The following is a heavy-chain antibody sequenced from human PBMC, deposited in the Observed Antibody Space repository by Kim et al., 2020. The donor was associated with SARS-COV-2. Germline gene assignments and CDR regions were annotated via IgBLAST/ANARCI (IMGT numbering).Heavy chain of an antibody. J-gene: IGHJ5*02. D-gene: IGHD5-12*01. V-gene: IGHV3-23*01. Sequence: YAVSVTGRFTISRDNSRNTVSLQMNSLTVEDTAVYYCSKGRSSGKVDWFDPWGQGTLVTVAS. CDR3: SKGRSSGKVDWFDP.